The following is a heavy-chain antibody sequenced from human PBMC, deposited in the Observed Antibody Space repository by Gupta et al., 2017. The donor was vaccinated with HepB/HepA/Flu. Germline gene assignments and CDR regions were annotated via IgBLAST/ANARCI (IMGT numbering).Heavy chain of an antibody. V-gene: IGHV1-18*01. CDR3: ARLYNLNYYHYMDV. Sequence: HVQVVQSGAEVKKPGAPVRVSCKTSGYTFINYHIAWVRQAPGQGLEWMGWIHPYNGDTNYASKFQGRLTLTTDTSTSTAHMDLRSLRSDDTALYYCARLYNLNYYHYMDVWGKGTTVTVSS. J-gene: IGHJ6*03. CDR1: GYTFINYH. CDR2: IHPYNGDT. D-gene: IGHD1-1*01.